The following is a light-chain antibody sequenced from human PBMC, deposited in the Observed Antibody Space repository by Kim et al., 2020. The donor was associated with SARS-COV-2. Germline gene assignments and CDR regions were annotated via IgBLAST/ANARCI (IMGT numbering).Light chain of an antibody. V-gene: IGLV2-11*03. CDR3: CSYAGSHTWV. CDR1: SSDVGGYNH. J-gene: IGLJ3*02. CDR2: DVT. Sequence: GQSFTISCTGSSSDVGGYNHVSWYQQHPGKAPKLMIYDVTKRPSGVPDRFSGSKSDNTASLTISGLQAEDEADYYCCSYAGSHTWVFGGGTQLTVL.